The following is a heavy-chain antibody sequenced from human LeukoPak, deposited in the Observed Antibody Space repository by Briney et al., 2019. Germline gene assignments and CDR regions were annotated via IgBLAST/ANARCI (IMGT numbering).Heavy chain of an antibody. CDR1: GFAVSSNY. Sequence: GGSLRLSCAASGFAVSSNYMSWVRQAPGKGLEWVSVIYSGGSTYYADSVKGRFTISRDNSKNTLYLQMNSLRAEDTAVYYCAREYSGSSYYFDYWGQGTLVTVSS. D-gene: IGHD1-26*01. CDR2: IYSGGST. CDR3: AREYSGSSYYFDY. V-gene: IGHV3-66*02. J-gene: IGHJ4*02.